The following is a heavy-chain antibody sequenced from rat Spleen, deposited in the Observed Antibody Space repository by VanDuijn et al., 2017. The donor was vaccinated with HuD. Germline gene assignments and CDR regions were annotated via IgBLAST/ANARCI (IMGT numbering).Heavy chain of an antibody. CDR1: GFTFNNYW. CDR2: ITNASGRT. CDR3: ARPTTGIPFNY. V-gene: IGHV5-31*01. D-gene: IGHD1-9*01. Sequence: EVQLVESGGGLVQPGRSLKLSCVASGFTFNNYWMTWIRQAPGKGLEWVASITNASGRTYYPDSVKGRFTISRDTAQNTLYLQMNSLRSEDTATYYCARPTTGIPFNYWGQGVIVTVSS. J-gene: IGHJ2*01.